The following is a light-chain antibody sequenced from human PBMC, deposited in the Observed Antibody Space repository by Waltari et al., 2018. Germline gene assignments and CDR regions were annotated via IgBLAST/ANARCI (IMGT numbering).Light chain of an antibody. Sequence: QSVLTQPPSVSGAPGQRVTISCTGSSSNIGAGFDVHWYQQLPGAAPKLLIYGKTNRPSGVPDRFSGSKSGTSASLAITGLQAEDEADYYCQSFDNSLRRSVIFGGGTKLTVL. CDR2: GKT. J-gene: IGLJ2*01. CDR3: QSFDNSLRRSVI. V-gene: IGLV1-40*01. CDR1: SSNIGAGFD.